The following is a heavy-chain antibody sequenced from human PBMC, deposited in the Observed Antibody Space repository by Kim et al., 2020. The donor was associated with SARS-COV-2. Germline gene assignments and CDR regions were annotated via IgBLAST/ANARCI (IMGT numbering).Heavy chain of an antibody. J-gene: IGHJ5*02. CDR1: GYTFTSYD. CDR2: MSPNSGNT. V-gene: IGHV1-8*01. Sequence: ASVKVSCKASGYTFTSYDINWMRQASGQGLEWMGWMSPNSGNTGYAQTFQGRFTMTRDTSLGTAYMELSSLTSEDTAVYYCARNPYGSGHFDPWGQGTLGPVYS. D-gene: IGHD6-19*01. CDR3: ARNPYGSGHFDP.